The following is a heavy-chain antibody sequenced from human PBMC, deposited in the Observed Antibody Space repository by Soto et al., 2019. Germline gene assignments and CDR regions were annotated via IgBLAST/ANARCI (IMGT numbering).Heavy chain of an antibody. CDR1: GGSISSYY. D-gene: IGHD5-12*01. J-gene: IGHJ3*02. CDR3: ARRVEMATIRRDEAFDI. Sequence: QVQLQESGPGLVKPSETLSLTCTVSGGSISSYYWSWIRQPPGKGLEWLGYIYYSGSTNYNPSLKRRVTISVDTSKNQFSLKLSSVTAADTAVYYWARRVEMATIRRDEAFDIWGQGTMVTVSS. V-gene: IGHV4-59*08. CDR2: IYYSGST.